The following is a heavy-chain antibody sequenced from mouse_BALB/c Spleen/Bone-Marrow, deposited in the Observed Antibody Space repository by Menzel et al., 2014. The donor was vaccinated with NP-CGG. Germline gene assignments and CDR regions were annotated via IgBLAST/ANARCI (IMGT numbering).Heavy chain of an antibody. CDR3: TRDGKGNYDYAMDY. CDR1: GFTFSSYT. V-gene: IGHV5-6-4*01. D-gene: IGHD2-1*01. CDR2: ISSGGSYT. Sequence: EVKLMESGGGLVKPGGSLKLSCAASGFTFSSYTMSWVRQTLEKRLEWVATISSGGSYTYYPDSVKGRFTISRDNAKNTLYLQMSSLKSEDTAMYYCTRDGKGNYDYAMDYWGQGTSVTVSS. J-gene: IGHJ4*01.